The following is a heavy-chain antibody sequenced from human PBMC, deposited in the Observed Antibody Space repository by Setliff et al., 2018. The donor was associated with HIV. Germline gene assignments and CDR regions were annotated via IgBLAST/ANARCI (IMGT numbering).Heavy chain of an antibody. D-gene: IGHD2-15*01. J-gene: IGHJ4*02. CDR2: IIPIFGTA. V-gene: IGHV1-69*13. Sequence: AASVKVSCKASGGIFSNYAINWVRLAPGQGLEWMGGIIPIFGTADYAQRFQGRVTITADESTSTAYMELSSPRSEDTATYYCARDCSGGRCYGESRWGQGTLVTVSS. CDR1: GGIFSNYA. CDR3: ARDCSGGRCYGESR.